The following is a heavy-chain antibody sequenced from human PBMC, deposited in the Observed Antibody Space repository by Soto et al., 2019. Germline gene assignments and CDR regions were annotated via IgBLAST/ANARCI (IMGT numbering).Heavy chain of an antibody. Sequence: QVQLVESGGGVVQPGRSLRLSCAASGFTFSSYGMHWVRQAPGKGLEWVAVISYDGSNKYYADSVKGRFTISRDNSKNTLYLQMNSLRAEDTAVYYCAKATIFGVVTPVDYWGQGTLVTVSS. J-gene: IGHJ4*02. CDR1: GFTFSSYG. V-gene: IGHV3-30*18. CDR3: AKATIFGVVTPVDY. CDR2: ISYDGSNK. D-gene: IGHD3-3*01.